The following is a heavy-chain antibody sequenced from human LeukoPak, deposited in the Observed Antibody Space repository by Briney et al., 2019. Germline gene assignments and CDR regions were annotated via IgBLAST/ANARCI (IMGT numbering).Heavy chain of an antibody. CDR1: GFTFSTYA. CDR2: ISSGGGNT. V-gene: IGHV3-23*01. CDR3: ANRISGSSS. J-gene: IGHJ5*02. Sequence: GESLKISCAASGFTFSTYAMSWIRQAPGKGLEWVSAISSGGGNTDYADSVKGRFTISRDNSKNTVFLQMNSLGAEDTGVYYCANRISGSSSWGQGTLVTVSS. D-gene: IGHD3-10*01.